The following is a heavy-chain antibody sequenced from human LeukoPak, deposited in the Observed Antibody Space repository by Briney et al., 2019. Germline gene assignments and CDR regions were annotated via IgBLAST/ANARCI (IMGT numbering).Heavy chain of an antibody. CDR3: AVSSDYGAGHFDY. CDR2: IYYSGST. Sequence: PSETLSLTCTVSGGSISSYYWSWIRQPPGKGLEWIGYIYYSGSTNYNPSLKSRVTISVDTSKNQFSLKLSSVTAADTAVYYCAVSSDYGAGHFDYWGQGTLVTVSS. CDR1: GGSISSYY. V-gene: IGHV4-59*01. J-gene: IGHJ4*02. D-gene: IGHD4-17*01.